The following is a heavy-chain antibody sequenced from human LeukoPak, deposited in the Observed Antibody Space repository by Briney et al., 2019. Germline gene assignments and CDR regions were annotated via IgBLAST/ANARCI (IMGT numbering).Heavy chain of an antibody. V-gene: IGHV1-2*02. CDR3: ARDYGNYEYFFDY. D-gene: IGHD4-11*01. J-gene: IGHJ4*02. CDR2: INPNSGGT. CDR1: GYTFTGYY. Sequence: ASVKVSCKASGYTFTGYYMHWVRQAPGQGLEWMGWINPNSGGTNYAQKFQGRVTMTRDTSISTAYMELSRLRSDDTALYYCARDYGNYEYFFDYWGQGTLVTVSS.